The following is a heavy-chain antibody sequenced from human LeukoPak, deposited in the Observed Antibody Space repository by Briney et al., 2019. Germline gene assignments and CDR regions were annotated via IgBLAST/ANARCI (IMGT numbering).Heavy chain of an antibody. V-gene: IGHV1-8*02. J-gene: IGHJ6*02. CDR1: GYTFTSYG. D-gene: IGHD2-15*01. CDR3: ARGPHCSGGSCYAYYYYGMDV. Sequence: ASVKVSCKASGYTFTSYGISWVRQAPGQGLEWMGWMNPNSGNTGYAQKFQGRVTMTRNTSISTAYMELSSLRSEDTAVYYCARGPHCSGGSCYAYYYYGMDVWGQGTTVTVSS. CDR2: MNPNSGNT.